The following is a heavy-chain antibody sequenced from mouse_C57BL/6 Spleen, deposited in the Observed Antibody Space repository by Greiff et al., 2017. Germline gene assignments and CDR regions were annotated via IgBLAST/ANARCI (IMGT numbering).Heavy chain of an antibody. D-gene: IGHD2-3*01. CDR3: ARSGGDGYYRYVDV. V-gene: IGHV1-53*01. Sequence: VQLQQPGTELVKPGASVKLSCKASGYTFTSYWMHWVKQRPGQGLEWIGNINPSNGGTNYNEKFKSKATLTVDKSSSTAYMQLSSLTSEDSAVYYCARSGGDGYYRYVDVWGTGTTVTVSS. J-gene: IGHJ1*03. CDR1: GYTFTSYW. CDR2: INPSNGGT.